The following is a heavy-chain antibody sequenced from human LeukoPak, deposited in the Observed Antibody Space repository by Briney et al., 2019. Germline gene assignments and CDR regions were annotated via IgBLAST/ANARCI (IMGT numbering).Heavy chain of an antibody. D-gene: IGHD1-1*01. CDR1: GGSFSGYY. CDR2: INHSGST. J-gene: IGHJ3*02. V-gene: IGHV4-34*01. CDR3: ARSPVWRAVDAFDI. Sequence: SETLSLTCAVDGGSFSGYYWSWIRQPPGKGQEWIGEINHSGSTNYNPSLKSRVAISVDTSKNQLSLKLSSVTAADTAVYYCARSPVWRAVDAFDIWGQGTMVTVSS.